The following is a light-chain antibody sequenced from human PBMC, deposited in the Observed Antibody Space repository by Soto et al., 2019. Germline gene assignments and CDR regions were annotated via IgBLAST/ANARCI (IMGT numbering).Light chain of an antibody. CDR1: SSNIGSNT. V-gene: IGLV1-44*01. J-gene: IGLJ1*01. CDR3: AAWDDSLNGYV. CDR2: FNI. Sequence: QAVVSQPPSASGTPGQRVTISCSGSSSNIGSNTVNWYQQFPGTAPKLLIYFNIQRPSGVPDRFSGSKSGTSASLAISGLQSEDEADYYCAAWDDSLNGYVFGTGTKLTVL.